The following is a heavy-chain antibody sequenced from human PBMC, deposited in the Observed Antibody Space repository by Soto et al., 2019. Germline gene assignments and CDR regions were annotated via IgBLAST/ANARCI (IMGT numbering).Heavy chain of an antibody. D-gene: IGHD6-19*01. CDR2: IYSGGST. Sequence: EVQLVESGGGLVQPGGSLRLSCAASGFTVSSNYMSWVRQAPGKGLEWVSVIYSGGSTYYADSVKGRFTISRDNSKNTLYLQMNSLRADDTAVYYCARGGDSSGWYLDFDYWGQGTLVTVSS. J-gene: IGHJ4*02. CDR3: ARGGDSSGWYLDFDY. V-gene: IGHV3-66*01. CDR1: GFTVSSNY.